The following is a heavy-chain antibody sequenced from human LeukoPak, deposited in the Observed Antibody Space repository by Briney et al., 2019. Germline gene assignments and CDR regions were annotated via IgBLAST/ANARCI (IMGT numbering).Heavy chain of an antibody. CDR2: INTDGSST. Sequence: GGSLRLSCAASGFTFSSYWMHWVRQAPGKGLVWVSRINTDGSSTNYADSVKGRFTISRDNAKNTLYLQMNSLRAEDTAVYYCARGASAFGSGSYYLDPFDYWGQGTLVTVSS. J-gene: IGHJ4*02. V-gene: IGHV3-74*01. CDR1: GFTFSSYW. D-gene: IGHD3-10*01. CDR3: ARGASAFGSGSYYLDPFDY.